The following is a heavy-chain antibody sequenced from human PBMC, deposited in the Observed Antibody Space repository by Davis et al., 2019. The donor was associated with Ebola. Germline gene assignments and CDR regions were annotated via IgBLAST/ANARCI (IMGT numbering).Heavy chain of an antibody. D-gene: IGHD3-3*01. Sequence: ESLKISCAASGFTFSSYSMNWVRQAPGKGLEWIGEINHSGSTNYNPSLKSRVTISVDTSKNQFSLKLSSVTAADTAVYYCARGSVWSGYRVDYWGQGTLVTVSS. CDR3: ARGSVWSGYRVDY. CDR1: GFTFSSYS. CDR2: INHSGST. J-gene: IGHJ4*02. V-gene: IGHV4-34*01.